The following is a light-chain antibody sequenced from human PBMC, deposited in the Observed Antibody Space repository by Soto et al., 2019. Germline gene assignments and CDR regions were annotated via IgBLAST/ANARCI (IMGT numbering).Light chain of an antibody. CDR2: HAS. Sequence: DIQMTQSPASLSASVGDRVTITCQASQDITNFLNWYQHKPGKAPKLLIYHASNLEAGVPSRSSGSGSGTDFTFTISNLQPEDFATYYCQQYDILLTFGGGTKVEIK. V-gene: IGKV1-33*01. CDR1: QDITNF. CDR3: QQYDILLT. J-gene: IGKJ4*01.